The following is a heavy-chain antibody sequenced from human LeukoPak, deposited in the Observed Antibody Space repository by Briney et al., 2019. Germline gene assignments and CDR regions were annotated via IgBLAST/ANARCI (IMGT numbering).Heavy chain of an antibody. CDR1: GGSISSGDYY. V-gene: IGHV4-30-4*01. CDR3: ARVVLYCSGGSCYSEGNYFDY. Sequence: LSLTCAVSGGSISSGDYYWSWIRQPPGKGLEWIGYIYYSGSTYYNPSLKSRVTISVDTSKNQFSLKLSSVTAADTAVYYCARVVLYCSGGSCYSEGNYFDYWGQGTLVTVSS. D-gene: IGHD2-15*01. CDR2: IYYSGST. J-gene: IGHJ4*02.